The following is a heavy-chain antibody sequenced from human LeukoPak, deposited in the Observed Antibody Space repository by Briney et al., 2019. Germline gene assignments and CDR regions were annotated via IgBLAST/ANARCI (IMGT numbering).Heavy chain of an antibody. J-gene: IGHJ4*02. CDR1: GYSIGSGYY. CDR2: IFHSGIT. V-gene: IGHV4-38-2*01. Sequence: SETLSLTCAVSGYSIGSGYYWVWIRQSPGKGLEWIGSIFHSGITYYNPSLKSRITISVDTSKNQFSLRLSSVTAADTAVYYCARRISTRRGETCSSTSCYFDYWGQGTLVTVSS. D-gene: IGHD2-2*01. CDR3: ARRISTRRGETCSSTSCYFDY.